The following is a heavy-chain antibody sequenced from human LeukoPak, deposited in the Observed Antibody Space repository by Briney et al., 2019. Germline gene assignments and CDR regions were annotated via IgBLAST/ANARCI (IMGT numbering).Heavy chain of an antibody. D-gene: IGHD1-26*01. CDR2: ISGSGDTP. CDR3: ARILGSYWTPGYDY. CDR1: GFTFSDYY. V-gene: IGHV3-23*01. Sequence: GGSLRLSCAASGFTFSDYYMSWIRQAPGKGLEWVSGISGSGDTPYYADSVKGRFIISRDNSKSTLYLQMNSLRAEDTALYYCARILGSYWTPGYDYWGQGTLVTVSS. J-gene: IGHJ4*02.